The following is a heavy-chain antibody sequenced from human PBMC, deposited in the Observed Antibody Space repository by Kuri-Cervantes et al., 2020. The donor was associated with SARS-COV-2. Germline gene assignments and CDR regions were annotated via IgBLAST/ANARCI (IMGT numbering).Heavy chain of an antibody. CDR1: GFTFDDYG. CDR2: IRPSGGSK. Sequence: GESLKISCAASGFTFDDYGMSWVRQAPGKGLEWVSSIRPSGGSKFYADSVKGRFTISRDNAKSSVYLQMNSLRAEDTAVYYCAKSKLLWFGELLHTIDYWGQGTLVTVSS. CDR3: AKSKLLWFGELLHTIDY. J-gene: IGHJ4*02. V-gene: IGHV3-11*01. D-gene: IGHD3-10*01.